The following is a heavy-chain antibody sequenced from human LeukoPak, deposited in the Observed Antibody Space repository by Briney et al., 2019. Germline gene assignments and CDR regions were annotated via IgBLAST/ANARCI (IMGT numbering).Heavy chain of an antibody. J-gene: IGHJ5*02. CDR1: GFTFSSYS. D-gene: IGHD5-24*01. CDR2: ISSSSSYI. Sequence: GGSLRLSCAASGFTFSSYSMNWVRQAPGRGLEWVSSISSSSSYIYYADSVKGRFTISRDNAKNSLYLQMNSLRAEDTAVYYCARSIDGSDWFDPWGQGTLVTVSS. V-gene: IGHV3-21*01. CDR3: ARSIDGSDWFDP.